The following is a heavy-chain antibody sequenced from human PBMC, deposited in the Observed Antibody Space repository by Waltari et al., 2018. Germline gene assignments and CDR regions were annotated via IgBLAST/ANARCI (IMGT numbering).Heavy chain of an antibody. CDR1: EFTFSSYA. Sequence: QVQLVESGGGVVQPGRSLRLSCAASEFTFSSYAMHWVRQAPGKGLEWVAVISYNERNIYYVDSVKGRFTISRDNSKKMLYLQMNSLRGEDTAVYYCARDYCDRTNCHGMDVWG. J-gene: IGHJ6*01. CDR3: ARDYCDRTNCHGMDV. CDR2: ISYNERNI. D-gene: IGHD3-22*01. V-gene: IGHV3-30*04.